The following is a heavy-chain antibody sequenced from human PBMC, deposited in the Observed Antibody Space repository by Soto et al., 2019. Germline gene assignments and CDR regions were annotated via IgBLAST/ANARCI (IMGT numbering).Heavy chain of an antibody. CDR1: GFTFSSYA. V-gene: IGHV3-23*01. J-gene: IGHJ6*02. CDR3: AKFHDYGDYFYYYYGMDV. CDR2: ISGSGGST. Sequence: EVQLLESGGGLVQPGGSLRLSCAASGFTFSSYAMSWVRQAPGKGLEWVSAISGSGGSTYYADSVKGRFTISRDNSKKTLYLHMNSLRAEDTAVYYCAKFHDYGDYFYYYYGMDVWGQGTTVTVSS. D-gene: IGHD4-17*01.